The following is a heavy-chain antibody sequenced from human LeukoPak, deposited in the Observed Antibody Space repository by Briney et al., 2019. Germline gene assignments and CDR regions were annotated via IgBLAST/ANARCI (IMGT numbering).Heavy chain of an antibody. CDR3: ARHPDGSLSLDY. Sequence: GGSLRLSCAASGLTFSSYAMSWVRQAPGKGLEWVSSISGSGSSTFYADSVTGRFTISRNNAKKSLHLQMNSLRAEDTAVYYCARHPDGSLSLDYWGQGTLVTVSS. CDR1: GLTFSSYA. CDR2: ISGSGSST. D-gene: IGHD1-26*01. V-gene: IGHV3-23*01. J-gene: IGHJ4*02.